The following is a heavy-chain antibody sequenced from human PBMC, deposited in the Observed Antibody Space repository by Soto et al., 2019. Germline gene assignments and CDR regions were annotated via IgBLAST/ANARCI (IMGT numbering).Heavy chain of an antibody. CDR1: GFTFSTYA. V-gene: IGHV3-23*01. J-gene: IGHJ4*02. CDR3: TKTGYSSSWYKGLDY. CDR2: ISGSGGST. D-gene: IGHD6-13*01. Sequence: PGGSLRLSCAASGFTFSTYAMSWVRQAPGKGLEWVSAISGSGGSTYYADSVKGRFTISRDNSKNTLYLQMNNLRAEDTAVYYCTKTGYSSSWYKGLDYWGQGTLVTVSS.